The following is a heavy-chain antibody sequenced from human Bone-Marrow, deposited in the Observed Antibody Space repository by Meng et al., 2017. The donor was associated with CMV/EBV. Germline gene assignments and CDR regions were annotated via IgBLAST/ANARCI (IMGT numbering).Heavy chain of an antibody. J-gene: IGHJ1*01. CDR3: ARVYCSSTSCLNAEYFQH. CDR2: IWYDGSNK. CDR1: GFTFSSYG. D-gene: IGHD2-2*01. V-gene: IGHV3-33*01. Sequence: GESLKISCAASGFTFSSYGMHWVRQAPGKGLEWVAVIWYDGSNKYYADSVKGRFTISRDNSKNTLYLQMNSLRAEDTAVYYCARVYCSSTSCLNAEYFQHWGQATLVTVSS.